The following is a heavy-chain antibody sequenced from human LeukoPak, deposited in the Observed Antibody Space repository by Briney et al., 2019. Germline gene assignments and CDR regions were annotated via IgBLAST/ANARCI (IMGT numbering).Heavy chain of an antibody. V-gene: IGHV3-7*05. CDR3: ARFWWDSHYWHFDL. D-gene: IGHD1-26*01. CDR2: IKQDGSET. Sequence: GGSLRLSCAASGFTFSRYWMSWVRQAPGKGLEWVANIKQDGSETYYVDSVKGRLSISRDNAKNSLYLQMNSLRAEDTAVYYCARFWWDSHYWHFDLWGRGTQVTVSS. CDR1: GFTFSRYW. J-gene: IGHJ2*01.